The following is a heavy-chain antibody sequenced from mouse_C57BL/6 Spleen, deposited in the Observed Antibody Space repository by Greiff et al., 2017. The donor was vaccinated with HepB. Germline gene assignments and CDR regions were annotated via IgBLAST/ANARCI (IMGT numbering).Heavy chain of an antibody. CDR3: ARSGLDGGFAY. V-gene: IGHV1-81*01. D-gene: IGHD2-4*01. J-gene: IGHJ3*01. CDR1: GYTFTSYG. CDR2: IYPRSGNT. Sequence: VMLVESGAELARPGASVKLSCKASGYTFTSYGISWVKQRTGQGLEWIGEIYPRSGNTYYNEKFKGKATLTADKSSSTAYMELRSLTSEDSAVYFCARSGLDGGFAYWGQGTLVTVSA.